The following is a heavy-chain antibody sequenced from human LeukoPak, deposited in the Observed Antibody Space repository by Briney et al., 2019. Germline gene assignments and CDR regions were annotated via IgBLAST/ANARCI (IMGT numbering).Heavy chain of an antibody. D-gene: IGHD4-17*01. CDR2: IIPIFGTA. CDR3: ARDSSDYLNWFDP. Sequence: ASVKVSCKASVGTFSSYAISWVRQAPGQGLEWMGGIIPIFGTANYAQKFQGRVTITADESTSTAYVELSSLRSEDTAVYYCARDSSDYLNWFDPWGQGTLVTVSS. CDR1: VGTFSSYA. V-gene: IGHV1-69*13. J-gene: IGHJ5*02.